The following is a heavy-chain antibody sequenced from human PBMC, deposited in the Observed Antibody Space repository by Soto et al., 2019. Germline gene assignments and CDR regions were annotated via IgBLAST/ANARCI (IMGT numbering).Heavy chain of an antibody. Sequence: SETLSLTCTVSGGSVSSGSYYWSWIRQPPGKGLEWIGYIYNSGSTNYNPSLKSRVTISVDTSKNQFSLKLSSVTAADTAVYYCARVARYGDYVIVDYWGQGTLVTVSS. V-gene: IGHV4-61*01. CDR3: ARVARYGDYVIVDY. J-gene: IGHJ4*02. D-gene: IGHD4-17*01. CDR2: IYNSGST. CDR1: GGSVSSGSYY.